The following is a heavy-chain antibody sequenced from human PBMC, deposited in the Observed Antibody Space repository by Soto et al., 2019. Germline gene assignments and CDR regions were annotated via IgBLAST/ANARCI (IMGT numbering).Heavy chain of an antibody. J-gene: IGHJ6*02. CDR3: VKGGLENILQILRVVIHYGMDV. CDR2: ISSNGGST. CDR1: GFTFSSYA. D-gene: IGHD3-3*01. V-gene: IGHV3-64D*06. Sequence: PGGSLRLSCSASGFTFSSYAMHWVRQAPGKGLEYVSAISSNGGSTYYADSVKGRFTISRDNSKNTLYLQMSSLRAEDTAVYYCVKGGLENILQILRVVIHYGMDVWGQGTTVTVSS.